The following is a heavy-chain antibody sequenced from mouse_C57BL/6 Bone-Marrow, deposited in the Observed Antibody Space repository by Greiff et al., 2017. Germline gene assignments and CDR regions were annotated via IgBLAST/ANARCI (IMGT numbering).Heavy chain of an antibody. J-gene: IGHJ4*01. CDR3: AKDYYAMDY. V-gene: IGHV1-82*01. Sequence: QVQLQQSGPGLVQPGASVKISCKASGYAFSSSWMNWVRQRPGKGLEWIGRIYPGDGDTNYNGKFKGKNTLTADKSSSTAYMQLSSLTSEDSAVYFCAKDYYAMDYWGQGTSVTVSA. CDR2: IYPGDGDT. CDR1: GYAFSSSW.